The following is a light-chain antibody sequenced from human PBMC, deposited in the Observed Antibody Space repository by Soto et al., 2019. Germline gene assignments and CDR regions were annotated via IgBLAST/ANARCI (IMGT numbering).Light chain of an antibody. CDR1: SSDFGDHNY. V-gene: IGLV2-14*01. CDR2: EVS. Sequence: QSALTQPSSVSESPGQSITISCTGTSSDFGDHNYVYWYQHYSGKAPKLMIYEVSNRPSGVSNRFSGSKSGNTASLTISGLQAEDEADYYCSSYTSSSTLIFGGGTKLTVL. CDR3: SSYTSSSTLI. J-gene: IGLJ2*01.